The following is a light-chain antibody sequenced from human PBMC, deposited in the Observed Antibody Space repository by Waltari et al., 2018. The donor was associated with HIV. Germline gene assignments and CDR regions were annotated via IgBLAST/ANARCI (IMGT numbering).Light chain of an antibody. CDR1: SSDVGGYNF. CDR2: EVS. J-gene: IGLJ2*01. V-gene: IGLV2-14*01. CDR3: SSYTSSSTVV. Sequence: QSALTQPASVSGSPGQSITISCTGTSSDVGGYNFVSWYQQPPVKAPKLMIYEVSNRPPGVSNRFSGSKSGNTASLTISGLQAEDEADYSCSSYTSSSTVVFGGGTKLTVL.